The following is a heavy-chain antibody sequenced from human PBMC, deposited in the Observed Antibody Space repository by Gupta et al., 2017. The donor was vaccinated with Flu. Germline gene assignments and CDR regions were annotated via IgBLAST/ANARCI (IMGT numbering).Heavy chain of an antibody. Sequence: SGTYYWGWIRQPPGKGLEWIGSIYYSGSTYYNPSLKSRVTISVDTSKNQFSLKLSSVTAADTAVYYCGSLQEKYDSSGYNYWGQGTLVTVSS. D-gene: IGHD3-22*01. CDR2: IYYSGST. CDR3: GSLQEKYDSSGYNY. CDR1: SGTYY. V-gene: IGHV4-39*01. J-gene: IGHJ4*02.